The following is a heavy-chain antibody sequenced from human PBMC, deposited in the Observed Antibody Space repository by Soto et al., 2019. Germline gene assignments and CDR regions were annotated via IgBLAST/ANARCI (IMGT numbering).Heavy chain of an antibody. Sequence: SETLSLTCTVSGGSISSYYWSWIRQPAGKGLEWIGRIYTSGSTNYNPSLKSRVTMSVDTSKNQFSLNLSSVTAADPAVYYCARDDLSGYDRSEDYYYYYGMDVWGQGTTVTVSS. CDR3: ARDDLSGYDRSEDYYYYYGMDV. J-gene: IGHJ6*02. CDR2: IYTSGST. V-gene: IGHV4-4*07. CDR1: GGSISSYY. D-gene: IGHD5-12*01.